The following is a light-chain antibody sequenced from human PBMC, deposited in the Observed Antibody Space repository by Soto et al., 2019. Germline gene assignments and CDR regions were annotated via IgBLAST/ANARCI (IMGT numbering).Light chain of an antibody. CDR2: GAS. CDR3: QQTYTAPRT. Sequence: DIQMSQSPSTLSASVGDRVIITCRASQSITIYLNWYQQQPGKAPRLLIYGASTLQTGVPSRFSGSGSMTDFTLTISDLQPEDFATYYCQQTYTAPRTFGQGTKVDIK. V-gene: IGKV1-39*01. J-gene: IGKJ1*01. CDR1: QSITIY.